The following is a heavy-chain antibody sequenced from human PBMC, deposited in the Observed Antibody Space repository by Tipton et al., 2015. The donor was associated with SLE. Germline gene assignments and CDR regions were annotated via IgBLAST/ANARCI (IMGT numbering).Heavy chain of an antibody. CDR2: ISSSGSTI. J-gene: IGHJ4*02. V-gene: IGHV3-48*04. Sequence: SLRLSCAASGFTFSSYSMNWVRQAPGKGLEWVSSISSSGSTIYYADSVKGRFTISRDNAKNSLYLQMNSLRAEDTAVYYCARTKCSGGSCYLDYWGQGTLVTVSS. D-gene: IGHD2-15*01. CDR1: GFTFSSYS. CDR3: ARTKCSGGSCYLDY.